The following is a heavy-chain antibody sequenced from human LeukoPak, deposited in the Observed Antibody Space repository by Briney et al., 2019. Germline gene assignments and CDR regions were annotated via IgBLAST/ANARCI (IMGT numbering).Heavy chain of an antibody. CDR1: GYTFTNYG. D-gene: IGHD3-3*01. CDR2: DSAYNDNT. J-gene: IGHJ3*02. V-gene: IGHV1-18*01. Sequence: ASVKVSCKASGYTFTNYGIIWVRQAPGRGLEWMGWDSAYNDNTNYAQKFQGRVTMTTDTSTNTAYMELRSLTSDDTAVYYCARTFYDFWSGFSNYDSFHIWGQGTLVTVSS. CDR3: ARTFYDFWSGFSNYDSFHI.